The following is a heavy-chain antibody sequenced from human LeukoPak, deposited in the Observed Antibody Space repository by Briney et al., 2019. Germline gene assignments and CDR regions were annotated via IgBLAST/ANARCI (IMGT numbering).Heavy chain of an antibody. D-gene: IGHD3-22*01. V-gene: IGHV3-33*06. Sequence: GGSLRLSCAASGFTFGSYGMHWVRQAPGKGLEGVAVIWYDGSNKYYADCVKGRFTISRDNPKNTLFLHMNSLRAEDTAVYFCAKRGVVIRVILVGFHKEAYYFDSWGQGALVTVSS. J-gene: IGHJ4*02. CDR1: GFTFGSYG. CDR2: IWYDGSNK. CDR3: AKRGVVIRVILVGFHKEAYYFDS.